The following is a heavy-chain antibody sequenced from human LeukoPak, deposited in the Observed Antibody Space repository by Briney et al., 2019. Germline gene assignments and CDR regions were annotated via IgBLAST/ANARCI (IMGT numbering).Heavy chain of an antibody. D-gene: IGHD6-13*01. CDR1: GYSISSGYY. V-gene: IGHV4-38-2*02. CDR2: IYHSGST. J-gene: IGHJ4*02. Sequence: SETLSLTCTVSGYSISSGYYWGWIRQPPGKGLEWIGSIYHSGSTYYNPSLKSRVTISVDTSKNQFSLKLSSVTAADTAVYYCARGAKQQLVRNIDYWGQGTLVTVSS. CDR3: ARGAKQQLVRNIDY.